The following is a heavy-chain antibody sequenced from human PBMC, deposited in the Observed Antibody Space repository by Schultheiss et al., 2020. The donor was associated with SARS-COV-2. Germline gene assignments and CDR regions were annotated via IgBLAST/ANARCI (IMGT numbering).Heavy chain of an antibody. CDR2: IYYSGNT. Sequence: SETLSLTCAVYGGSFSGYYWSWIRQPPGKGLEWIGYIYYSGNTNYNPSLKSRVTISVDTSKNQFSLKLSSVTAADTAVYYCAREVYSSGWYGVDYWGQGTLVTVSS. D-gene: IGHD6-19*01. J-gene: IGHJ4*02. CDR1: GGSFSGYY. CDR3: AREVYSSGWYGVDY. V-gene: IGHV4-59*12.